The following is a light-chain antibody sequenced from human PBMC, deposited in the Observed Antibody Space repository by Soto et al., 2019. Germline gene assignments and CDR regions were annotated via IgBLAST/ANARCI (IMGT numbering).Light chain of an antibody. CDR2: EVT. CDR3: SSYAGGNNLL. J-gene: IGLJ2*01. CDR1: SKYVGDYDY. Sequence: QFALTQPPSASGAPGQSVTISCTGKSKYVGDYDYVSWYQQHPGKVPKLIIYEVTKRPSGVPDRFSGSKSGNTASLTVSGLQAEDEADYYCSSYAGGNNLLFGGGTKVTVL. V-gene: IGLV2-8*01.